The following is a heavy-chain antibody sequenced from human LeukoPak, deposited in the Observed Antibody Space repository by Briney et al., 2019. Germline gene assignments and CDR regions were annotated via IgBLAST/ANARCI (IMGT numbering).Heavy chain of an antibody. D-gene: IGHD1-1*01. Sequence: SETLSLTCTVSGYSISSGYYWGWIRQPPGKGLEWIGSIYHSGSTYYNPSLKSRVTIPVDTSKNQFSLKLSSVTAPDTAVYYCARVGGQLDPDYDFDYWGQGTLVTVSS. J-gene: IGHJ4*02. CDR3: ARVGGQLDPDYDFDY. V-gene: IGHV4-38-2*02. CDR2: IYHSGST. CDR1: GYSISSGYY.